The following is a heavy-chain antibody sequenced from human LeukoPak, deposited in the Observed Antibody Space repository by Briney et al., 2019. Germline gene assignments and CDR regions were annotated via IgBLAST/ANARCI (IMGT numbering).Heavy chain of an antibody. J-gene: IGHJ6*03. Sequence: SETLSLTCAVYGGSFSGYYWGWIRQPPGKGLEWIGSIYHSGSTYYNPSLKSRVTISVDTSKNQFSLKLSSVTAADTAVYYCARADYSSTWSHDYYYMDVWGKGTTVTVSS. CDR1: GGSFSGYY. CDR2: IYHSGST. V-gene: IGHV4-38-2*01. CDR3: ARADYSSTWSHDYYYMDV. D-gene: IGHD6-13*01.